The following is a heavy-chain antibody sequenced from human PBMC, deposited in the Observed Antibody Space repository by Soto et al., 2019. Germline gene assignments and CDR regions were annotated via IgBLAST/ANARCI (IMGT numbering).Heavy chain of an antibody. Sequence: QVQLVESGGGVVQPGRSLRLSCAASGFTFSSYGMHWVRQAPGKGLEWVAVIWYDGRNKYYADSVKGRFTISRDNSKNTLYLQMTSLRAEDTAVYYCARGDSSGYPRPIDYWGQGTLVTVSS. V-gene: IGHV3-33*01. D-gene: IGHD3-22*01. J-gene: IGHJ4*02. CDR1: GFTFSSYG. CDR3: ARGDSSGYPRPIDY. CDR2: IWYDGRNK.